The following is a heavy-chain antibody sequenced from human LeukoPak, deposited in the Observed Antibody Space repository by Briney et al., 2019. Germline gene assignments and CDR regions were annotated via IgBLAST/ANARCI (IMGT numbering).Heavy chain of an antibody. CDR2: INPNSGGT. J-gene: IGHJ1*01. CDR1: GYTFTDYY. Sequence: ASVKVSCKASGYTFTDYYMHWVRQAPGQGLEWVGWINPNSGGTNSEQKFQGRVTMTSDTSITTVYMELSRLRSDDTAVYYCARAYYDSSDFEYFHHWGQGTLVTVSS. CDR3: ARAYYDSSDFEYFHH. D-gene: IGHD3-22*01. V-gene: IGHV1-2*02.